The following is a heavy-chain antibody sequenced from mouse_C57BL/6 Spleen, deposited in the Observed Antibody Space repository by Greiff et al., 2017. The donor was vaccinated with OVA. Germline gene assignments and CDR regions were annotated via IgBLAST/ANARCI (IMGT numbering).Heavy chain of an antibody. V-gene: IGHV5-6*01. Sequence: EVKLVESGGDLVKPGGSLKLSCAASGFTFSSYGMSWVRQTPDKRLEWVATISSGGSYTYYPDSVKGRFTISRDNAKNTLYLQRSSLKSEDTAMYYCARHEAYYSNYDAMDYWGQGTSVTVSS. J-gene: IGHJ4*01. CDR3: ARHEAYYSNYDAMDY. CDR2: ISSGGSYT. CDR1: GFTFSSYG. D-gene: IGHD2-5*01.